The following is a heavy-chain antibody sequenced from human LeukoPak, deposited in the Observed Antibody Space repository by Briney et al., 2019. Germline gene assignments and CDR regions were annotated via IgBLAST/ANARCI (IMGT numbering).Heavy chain of an antibody. CDR3: ARAIVVVVAASNWFDP. J-gene: IGHJ5*02. CDR1: GFIFSNYW. CDR2: IKTDGSTI. V-gene: IGHV3-74*01. Sequence: GGSLRLSCAASGFIFSNYWMHWVRQAPGKGLVWVSRIKTDGSTITYADSVKGRFTISRDNAKNSLYLQMNSLRAEDTAVYYCARAIVVVVAASNWFDPWGQGTLVTVSS. D-gene: IGHD2-15*01.